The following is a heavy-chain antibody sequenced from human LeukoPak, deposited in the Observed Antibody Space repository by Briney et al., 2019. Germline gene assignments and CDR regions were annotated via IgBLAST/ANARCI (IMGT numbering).Heavy chain of an antibody. V-gene: IGHV3-74*01. Sequence: GGSLRLSCAASGFTFSNYWMHWVRQDPGKGLVWVSLINPDGSITNYADSVKGRFTISRDNAKNTLYLQMNSLRAEDTAVYYCAREPTDVWGKGTTVTVSS. CDR3: AREPTDV. J-gene: IGHJ6*04. CDR1: GFTFSNYW. CDR2: INPDGSIT.